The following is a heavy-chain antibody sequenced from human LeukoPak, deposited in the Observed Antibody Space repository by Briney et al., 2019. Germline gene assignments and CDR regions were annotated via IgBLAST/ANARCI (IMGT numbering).Heavy chain of an antibody. V-gene: IGHV4-61*02. CDR1: GDSISSGSYY. Sequence: SETLSLTCSVSGDSISSGSYYWSWIRQPAGKGLEWIGRIYTTGSTNYNPSLKSRVTMSVDTSEKQFSLKLSSVTAADTAVYYCARVRGSSGSYEYYHYMDVWGKGTTVTISS. J-gene: IGHJ6*03. D-gene: IGHD1-26*01. CDR2: IYTTGST. CDR3: ARVRGSSGSYEYYHYMDV.